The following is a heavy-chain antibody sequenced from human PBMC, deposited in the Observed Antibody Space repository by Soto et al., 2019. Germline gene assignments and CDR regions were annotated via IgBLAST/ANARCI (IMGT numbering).Heavy chain of an antibody. J-gene: IGHJ4*02. Sequence: QVQLVQSGAEVKQPGASVKVSCKASGYPFTSFGISWVRQAPGQGLEWMGWIRPYNGDTNSAQNLQGRVTMTTDTPTSTAYMELRSLRSDDTSVYYCARKGVTSSWYGGGQDYWAQGTLVTVSS. CDR3: ARKGVTSSWYGGGQDY. CDR2: IRPYNGDT. CDR1: GYPFTSFG. D-gene: IGHD6-13*01. V-gene: IGHV1-18*04.